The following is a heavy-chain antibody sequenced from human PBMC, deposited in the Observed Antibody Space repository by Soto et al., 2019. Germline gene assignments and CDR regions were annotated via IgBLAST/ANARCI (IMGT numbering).Heavy chain of an antibody. J-gene: IGHJ6*02. V-gene: IGHV3-21*01. CDR2: ISSTSSFI. D-gene: IGHD3-10*01. CDR3: ARDRGTVGTAYYGMDV. Sequence: PGGSLRLSCAVSGFTLSSYTMNWVRQAPGKGLEWVSFISSTSSFIYYADSVRGRFTISRDNAKNSLYLQMNSPRAEDTAVYYCARDRGTVGTAYYGMDVWGQGTTVTVSS. CDR1: GFTLSSYT.